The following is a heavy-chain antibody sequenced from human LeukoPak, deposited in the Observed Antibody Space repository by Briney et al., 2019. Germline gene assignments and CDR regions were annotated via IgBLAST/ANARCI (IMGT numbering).Heavy chain of an antibody. CDR3: ARVQLVDYYYYSYMDV. V-gene: IGHV3-20*04. Sequence: GRSLRLSCAAFGFIFDDYGMSWVRQAPGKGLEWVSGINWNGGSTGYADSVKGRFTISRDNAKNSLYLQMNSLGAEDTALYYCARVQLVDYYYYSYMDVWGKGTTVTVSS. J-gene: IGHJ6*03. CDR2: INWNGGST. D-gene: IGHD6-6*01. CDR1: GFIFDDYG.